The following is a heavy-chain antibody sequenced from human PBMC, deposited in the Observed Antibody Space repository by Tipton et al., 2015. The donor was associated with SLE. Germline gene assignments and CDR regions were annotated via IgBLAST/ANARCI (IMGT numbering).Heavy chain of an antibody. CDR1: GGSISSYY. CDR2: IYYSGST. V-gene: IGHV4-59*01. Sequence: TLSLTCTVSGGSISSYYWSWVRQPPGKGLEWIGYIYYSGSTNYNPSLKSRATISVDTSKNQFSLKLNSVTAADTAVYYCARANYDFWSGYSQGYFDYWGQGTLVTVSS. CDR3: ARANYDFWSGYSQGYFDY. D-gene: IGHD3-3*01. J-gene: IGHJ4*02.